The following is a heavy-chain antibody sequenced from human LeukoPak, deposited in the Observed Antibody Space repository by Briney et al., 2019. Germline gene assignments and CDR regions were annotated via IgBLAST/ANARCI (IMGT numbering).Heavy chain of an antibody. J-gene: IGHJ4*02. D-gene: IGHD5-12*01. CDR3: AREGAYSGYDQIDY. CDR2: INPNSGGT. V-gene: IGHV1-2*02. CDR1: GYTFTGYY. Sequence: ASVKVSCTASGYTFTGYYMHWVRQAPGQGLEWMGWINPNSGGTNYAQKFQGRVTMTRDTSISTAYMELSRLRSDDTAVYYCAREGAYSGYDQIDYWGQGTLVTVSS.